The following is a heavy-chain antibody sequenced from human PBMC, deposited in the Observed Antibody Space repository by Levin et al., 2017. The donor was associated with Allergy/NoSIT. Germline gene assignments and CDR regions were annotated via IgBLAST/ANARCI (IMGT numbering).Heavy chain of an antibody. CDR3: ARDLASGAYYFDY. J-gene: IGHJ4*02. CDR2: INPSGGST. V-gene: IGHV1-46*01. CDR1: GYTFTSYY. Sequence: GESLKISCKASGYTFTSYYMHWVRQAPGQGLEWIGIINPSGGSTSYAQKFEGRVTMTRDTSTSTVYMELSSLRSEDTAVYYCARDLASGAYYFDYWGQGTLVTVSS. D-gene: IGHD2-15*01.